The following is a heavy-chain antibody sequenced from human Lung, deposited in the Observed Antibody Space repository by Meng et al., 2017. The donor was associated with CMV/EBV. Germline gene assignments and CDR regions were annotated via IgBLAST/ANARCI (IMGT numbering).Heavy chain of an antibody. J-gene: IGHJ5*02. CDR3: ARRYSSGYSNWFDP. CDR1: GYTFTSYG. CDR2: INPNSGGT. D-gene: IGHD3-22*01. Sequence: KASGYTFTSYGISWVRQAPGQGLEWMGWINPNSGGTNYAQKFQGRVTMTRDTSISTAYMELSRLRSDDTVVYYCARRYSSGYSNWFDPWGQGTLVTVSS. V-gene: IGHV1-2*02.